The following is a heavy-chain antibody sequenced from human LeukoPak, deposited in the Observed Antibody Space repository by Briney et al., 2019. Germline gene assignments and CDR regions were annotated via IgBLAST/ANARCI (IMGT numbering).Heavy chain of an antibody. D-gene: IGHD2-2*01. Sequence: PSETLSLTCAVYGGSFSGYYWSWIRQPPGKGLEWIGEINHSGSTNYNPSLKSRVTISVDTSKNQFSLKLSSVTAADTAVYCCARDAVAREGFDYWGQGILVTVSS. CDR3: ARDAVAREGFDY. CDR2: INHSGST. V-gene: IGHV4-34*01. CDR1: GGSFSGYY. J-gene: IGHJ4*02.